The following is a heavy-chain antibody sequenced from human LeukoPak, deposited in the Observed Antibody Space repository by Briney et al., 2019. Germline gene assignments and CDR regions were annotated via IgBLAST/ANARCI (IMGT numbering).Heavy chain of an antibody. CDR3: AREPPYYASENFIDAFDI. V-gene: IGHV4-38-2*02. D-gene: IGHD3-10*01. Sequence: SETLSLTCTVSGYSISSGYYWGWIRQPPGKGLGWIGSIYHSGSTYYNPSLKSRVTMSVDTSKNQFSLKVRSVTAADTAVYYCAREPPYYASENFIDAFDIWGQGTKVTVSS. CDR1: GYSISSGYY. CDR2: IYHSGST. J-gene: IGHJ3*02.